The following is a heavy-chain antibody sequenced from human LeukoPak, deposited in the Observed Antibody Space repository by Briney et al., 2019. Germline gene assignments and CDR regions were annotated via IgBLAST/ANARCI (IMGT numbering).Heavy chain of an antibody. D-gene: IGHD2-2*01. CDR3: AKDAPVNIVVVPAANS. Sequence: PAGSLRLSCAASGFTFSSYAMSWVRQAQGKGLEWVSAISGSVGSTYYADSVKGRFTISRDNSKNTLYLQMNSLRAEDTAVYYCAKDAPVNIVVVPAANSWGQGTLVTVSS. CDR2: ISGSVGST. J-gene: IGHJ4*02. V-gene: IGHV3-23*01. CDR1: GFTFSSYA.